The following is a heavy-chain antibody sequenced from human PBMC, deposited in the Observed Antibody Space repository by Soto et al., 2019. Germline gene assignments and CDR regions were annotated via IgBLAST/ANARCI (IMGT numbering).Heavy chain of an antibody. CDR2: VSANNGHT. V-gene: IGHV1-18*01. J-gene: IGHJ6*01. CDR1: GFTLGNYG. Sequence: SVKVSCKASGFTLGNYGLNWVLQAPGQGLEWMGWVSANNGHTNYAQNLQGRVSMTTDTSTSTAYMELRGLRFDDTAVYYCARDIESVTAKHFFYYYAMDVWGQGTTVTVSS. CDR3: ARDIESVTAKHFFYYYAMDV. D-gene: IGHD2-8*01.